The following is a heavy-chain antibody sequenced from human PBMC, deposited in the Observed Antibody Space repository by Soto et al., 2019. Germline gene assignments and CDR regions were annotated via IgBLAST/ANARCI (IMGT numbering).Heavy chain of an antibody. J-gene: IGHJ5*02. CDR1: GGSISSGDYY. D-gene: IGHD3-3*01. Sequence: PSETLSLTCTVSGGSISSGDYYWSWIRQPPGKGLEWIGYIYYSGSTYYNPSLKSRVTISVDTSKNQFSLKLSSVTAADTAVYYCARGGGFPSRNWFDPWGQGTLVTVSS. CDR3: ARGGGFPSRNWFDP. CDR2: IYYSGST. V-gene: IGHV4-30-4*01.